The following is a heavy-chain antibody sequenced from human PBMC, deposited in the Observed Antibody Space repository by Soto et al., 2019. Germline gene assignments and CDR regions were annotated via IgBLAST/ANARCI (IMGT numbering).Heavy chain of an antibody. CDR1: GFTFSSYG. CDR3: AKDGGSWILDY. J-gene: IGHJ4*02. CDR2: ISYDGSNK. V-gene: IGHV3-30*18. D-gene: IGHD1-26*01. Sequence: GGSLRLSCAAAGFTFSSYGMHWVRQAPGKGLEWVAVISYDGSNKYYADSVKGRFTISRDNSKNTLYLQMNSLRAEDTAVYYCAKDGGSWILDYWGQGTLVTVSS.